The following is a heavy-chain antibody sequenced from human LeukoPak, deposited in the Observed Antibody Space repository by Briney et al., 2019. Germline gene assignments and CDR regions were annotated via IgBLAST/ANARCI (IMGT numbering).Heavy chain of an antibody. CDR2: ISYDGSNK. V-gene: IGHV3-30*18. CDR3: AKGEVRYGGCTNGCGYGLPFDY. CDR1: GFTFSSYG. D-gene: IGHD2-8*01. J-gene: IGHJ4*02. Sequence: GGSLRLSCAASGFTFSSYGMHWVRQAPGKGLEWVAVISYDGSNKYYADSVKGRFTISRDNSKNTLYLQMNSLRVEDTAVYYCAKGEVRYGGCTNGCGYGLPFDYWGQGTLVTVSS.